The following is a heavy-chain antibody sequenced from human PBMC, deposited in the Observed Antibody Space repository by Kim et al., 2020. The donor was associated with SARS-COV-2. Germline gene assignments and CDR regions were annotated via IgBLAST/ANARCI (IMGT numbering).Heavy chain of an antibody. V-gene: IGHV4-30-2*04. CDR3: ARDRGMVGAFDI. D-gene: IGHD3-10*01. Sequence: YPPSPKSRVTISVDTSKNQFSLKLSSVTAADTAVYYCARDRGMVGAFDIWGQGTMVTVSS. J-gene: IGHJ3*02.